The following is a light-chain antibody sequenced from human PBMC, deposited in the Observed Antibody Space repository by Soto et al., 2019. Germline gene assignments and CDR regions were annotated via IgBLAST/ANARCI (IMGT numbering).Light chain of an antibody. CDR1: QSISTW. CDR3: QQYNRG. J-gene: IGKJ1*01. V-gene: IGKV1-5*03. Sequence: DIQMTQSPPTLSANVGDRVTITCRASQSISTWLAWYQQKAGKAPRLLIYNASTLENGVPSRFSGSGSGTEFSLTISSLQPDDFATYYCQQYNRGFGQGTKVEVK. CDR2: NAS.